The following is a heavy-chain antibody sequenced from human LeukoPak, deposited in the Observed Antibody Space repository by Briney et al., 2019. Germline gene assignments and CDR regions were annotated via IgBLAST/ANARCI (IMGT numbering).Heavy chain of an antibody. J-gene: IGHJ4*02. V-gene: IGHV4-39*01. CDR3: ARLQRDSGSYPGFDY. Sequence: PSETLSLTCTVSGGSISSRSYFCGWIRQPPGKGLEWIGSISYSGSTYYNPSLRSRVTIFVDTSENQFSLKLSSVTAADTAVYYCARLQRDSGSYPGFDYWGQGTLVTVSS. CDR2: ISYSGST. D-gene: IGHD1-26*01. CDR1: GGSISSRSYF.